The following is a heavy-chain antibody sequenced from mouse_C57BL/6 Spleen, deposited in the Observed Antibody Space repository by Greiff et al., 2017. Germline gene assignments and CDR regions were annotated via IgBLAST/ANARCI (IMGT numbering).Heavy chain of an antibody. CDR2: IYPRSGNT. J-gene: IGHJ1*03. CDR1: GYTFTSYG. D-gene: IGHD1-1*01. Sequence: QVQLKESGAELARPGASVKLSCKASGYTFTSYGISWVKQRTGQGLEWIGEIYPRSGNTYYNEQFKGKATLTADKSSSTAYMELRSLTSEDSAVYFCARRITTGYWYFDVWGTGTTVTVSS. V-gene: IGHV1-81*01. CDR3: ARRITTGYWYFDV.